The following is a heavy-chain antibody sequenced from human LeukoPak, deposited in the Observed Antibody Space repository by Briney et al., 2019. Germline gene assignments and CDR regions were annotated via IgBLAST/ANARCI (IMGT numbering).Heavy chain of an antibody. Sequence: SETLSLTCTVSGGSISSGDCYWTWIRQHPGKGLEWIGYIYYTGSAYYIPSLRGRVTISVDTSKNQFSLKLSSVTAADTAVYFCARVKLRTVVTPVYGWFDPWGQGTLVTVSS. J-gene: IGHJ5*02. CDR2: IYYTGSA. D-gene: IGHD4-23*01. V-gene: IGHV4-31*03. CDR3: ARVKLRTVVTPVYGWFDP. CDR1: GGSISSGDCY.